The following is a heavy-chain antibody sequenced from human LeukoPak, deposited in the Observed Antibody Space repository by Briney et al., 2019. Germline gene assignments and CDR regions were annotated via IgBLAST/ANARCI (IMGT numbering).Heavy chain of an antibody. CDR1: GFTFDDYA. D-gene: IGHD5-24*01. CDR3: AKGDSVEMATITNY. J-gene: IGHJ4*02. V-gene: IGHV3-9*01. CDR2: ISWNSGSI. Sequence: GRSLRLSCAASGFTFDDYAMHWVRQAPGKGLEWVSGISWNSGSIGYADSVKGRFTISRDNSKNTLYLQMNSLRAEDTAVYYCAKGDSVEMATITNYWGQGTLVTVSS.